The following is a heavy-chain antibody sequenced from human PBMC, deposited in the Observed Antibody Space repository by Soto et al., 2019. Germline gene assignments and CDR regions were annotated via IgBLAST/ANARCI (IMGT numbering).Heavy chain of an antibody. Sequence: PSETLSLTCTVSGASISSYHWSWIRQTPGKGLEWIGYIYYSGSANYNPSLKSRVTFSVDTSKNQVSLKLSSVTAADTGVYYCARGDYMDVWGKGTTVTVSS. CDR1: GASISSYH. V-gene: IGHV4-59*01. CDR2: IYYSGSA. CDR3: ARGDYMDV. J-gene: IGHJ6*03.